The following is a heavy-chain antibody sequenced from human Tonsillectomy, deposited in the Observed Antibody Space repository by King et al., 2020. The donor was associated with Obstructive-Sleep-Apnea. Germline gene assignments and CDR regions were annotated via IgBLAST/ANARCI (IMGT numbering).Heavy chain of an antibody. CDR1: GFTFGDYA. CDR2: IRRKVYGGTT. D-gene: IGHD3-22*01. J-gene: IGHJ4*02. CDR3: TRDLGYYDTSGYLGFY. V-gene: IGHV3-49*03. Sequence: EQLVQSGGGLVQPGRSLRLSCTASGFTFGDYAMSWFRQAPGKGLEWVGFIRRKVYGGTTEYAESVKGRFTISRDDSKSIAYLQMTSLKTEDTAVYYCTRDLGYYDTSGYLGFYWGQGTLVTVSS.